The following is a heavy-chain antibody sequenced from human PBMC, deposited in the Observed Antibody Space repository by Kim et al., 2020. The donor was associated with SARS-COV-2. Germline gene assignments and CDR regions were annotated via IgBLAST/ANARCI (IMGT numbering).Heavy chain of an antibody. Sequence: GGSLRLSCAASGFTFNNFAMHWVRQAPGKGLEWVAAIPYDGSKTHYADSVKGRFTISRDNSKNTLYLQMSSLRAEDTAVYYCAKDSVFLRGGLSYNYGMDLWGQGTTVTVSS. CDR3: AKDSVFLRGGLSYNYGMDL. CDR1: GFTFNNFA. J-gene: IGHJ6*02. D-gene: IGHD3-10*01. CDR2: IPYDGSKT. V-gene: IGHV3-30*04.